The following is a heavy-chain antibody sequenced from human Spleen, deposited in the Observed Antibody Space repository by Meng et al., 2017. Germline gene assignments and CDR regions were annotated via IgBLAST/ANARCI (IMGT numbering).Heavy chain of an antibody. Sequence: SGSGVMKPGCPLKVPSEARVYTLSSDVFSWVQQAPGQGLNWLGWINTNNGKTDYAQKFQGRITMTTDTFTSTAYMELRNLRSDDTAVYYCATRGNPYLNCWGQGTLVTVSS. J-gene: IGHJ4*02. CDR3: ATRGNPYLNC. CDR1: VYTLSSDV. CDR2: INTNNGKT. V-gene: IGHV1-18*01.